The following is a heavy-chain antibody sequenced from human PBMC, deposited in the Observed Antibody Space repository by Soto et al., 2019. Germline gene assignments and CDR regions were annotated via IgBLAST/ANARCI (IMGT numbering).Heavy chain of an antibody. Sequence: SETLSLTCTVSGGSISSGGYYWSWIRQHPGKGLEWIGYIYYSGSTYYNPSLKSRVTISVDTSKNQFSLKLSSVTAADTAAYYCARDIPSSGWRVGFDYWGQGTLVTVSS. V-gene: IGHV4-31*03. D-gene: IGHD6-19*01. CDR1: GGSISSGGYY. CDR2: IYYSGST. CDR3: ARDIPSSGWRVGFDY. J-gene: IGHJ4*02.